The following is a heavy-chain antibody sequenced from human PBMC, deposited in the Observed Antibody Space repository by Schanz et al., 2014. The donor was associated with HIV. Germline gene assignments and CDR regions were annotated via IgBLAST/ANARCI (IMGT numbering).Heavy chain of an antibody. V-gene: IGHV3-23*01. D-gene: IGHD5-12*01. CDR3: AKEALRWLQSPFDY. J-gene: IGHJ4*02. Sequence: EVQLLESGGGLVQPGGSLRLTCVASGFTFSNYAMSWVRQAPGKGLEWVSGISGSGGATYYADSVKGRFTISRDNSKHTLYLQMNSLRAEDTAVYYCAKEALRWLQSPFDYWGQGTLVTVSS. CDR2: ISGSGGAT. CDR1: GFTFSNYA.